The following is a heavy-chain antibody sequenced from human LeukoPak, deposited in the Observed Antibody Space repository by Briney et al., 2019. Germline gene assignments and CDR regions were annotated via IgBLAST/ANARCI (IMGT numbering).Heavy chain of an antibody. Sequence: GGSLRLSCAASGFTFSSYSMNWVRQAPGKGLEWVSSISSSSSYICYADSVKGRFTISSDNAKNSLYLQMNSLRAEDTAVYYCARDYYGSGNNWFDPWGQGTLVTVSS. V-gene: IGHV3-21*01. CDR1: GFTFSSYS. J-gene: IGHJ5*02. CDR2: ISSSSSYI. CDR3: ARDYYGSGNNWFDP. D-gene: IGHD3-10*01.